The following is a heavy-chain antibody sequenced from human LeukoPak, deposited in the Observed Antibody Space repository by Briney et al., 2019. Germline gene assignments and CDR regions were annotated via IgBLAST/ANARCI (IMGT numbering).Heavy chain of an antibody. V-gene: IGHV3-7*01. Sequence: GTSLRLSCAASGFTFSGSWMSWVRQAPGKGLEWVANIKKDGSEKYYVDSVKGRFTISRDNAKNSLYLQMNSLRAEDTAVYYCARGGRGDYWGQGILVTVSS. J-gene: IGHJ4*02. CDR1: GFTFSGSW. CDR2: IKKDGSEK. D-gene: IGHD3-10*01. CDR3: ARGGRGDY.